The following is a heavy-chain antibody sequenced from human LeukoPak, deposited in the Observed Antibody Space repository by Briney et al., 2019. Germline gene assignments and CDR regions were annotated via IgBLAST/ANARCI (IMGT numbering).Heavy chain of an antibody. CDR1: GYTFTSYD. V-gene: IGHV1-46*01. D-gene: IGHD1-26*01. Sequence: ASVKVSCTASGYTFTSYDINWVRQATGQGLEWMGIINPSGDFRSYAQKFQGRVTVTRDMSTRTVYMELSDLEPEDTAVYYCARDYSGEWEQLTGWWFDPWGQGTLVIVSS. J-gene: IGHJ5*02. CDR2: INPSGDFR. CDR3: ARDYSGEWEQLTGWWFDP.